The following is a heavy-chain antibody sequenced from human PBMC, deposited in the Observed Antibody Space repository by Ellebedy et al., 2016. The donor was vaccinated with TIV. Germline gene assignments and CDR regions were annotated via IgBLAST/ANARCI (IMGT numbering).Heavy chain of an antibody. CDR1: GFMFSDYW. J-gene: IGHJ5*02. D-gene: IGHD6-6*01. Sequence: GESQKISCGGSGFMFSDYWMLWVRQTPGKGLVCVSRINHDGSSTIYADSVKGRFTISRDNAKSTLYLQMSSLGVEDTAVYYCARGAEHTTSSGGFRWFDPWGHGNLVTVS. V-gene: IGHV3-74*01. CDR3: ARGAEHTTSSGGFRWFDP. CDR2: INHDGSST.